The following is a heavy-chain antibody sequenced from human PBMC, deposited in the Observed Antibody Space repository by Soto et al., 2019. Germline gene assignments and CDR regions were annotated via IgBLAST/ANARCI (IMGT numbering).Heavy chain of an antibody. CDR3: ARVTTSTYYDSSSRWFVP. Sequence: QVQLVQSGAEVKKPGSSVKVSCKASGGTFSSYAISWVRQAPGQGLEWMGGIIPIFGTANYAQKFQGRVTITADESTSIDYMELSRLRSEDTVMYYCARVTTSTYYDSSSRWFVPWGEGTLVTVSS. CDR1: GGTFSSYA. J-gene: IGHJ5*02. V-gene: IGHV1-69*01. CDR2: IIPIFGTA. D-gene: IGHD3-22*01.